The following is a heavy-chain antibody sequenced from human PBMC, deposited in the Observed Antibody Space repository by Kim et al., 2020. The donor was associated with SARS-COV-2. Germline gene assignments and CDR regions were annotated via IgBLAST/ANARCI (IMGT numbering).Heavy chain of an antibody. Sequence: AGSLRLSCAVSGSSVRSSYMTWVRQAPGKGLEWVSAIHDAGSTYYADSVKGRFTISRDIPKDTLYLQMNSLRAEDTAVYYCSSSTVGAYFDYWGQGSLVT. D-gene: IGHD1-26*01. CDR1: GSSVRSSY. V-gene: IGHV3-53*01. CDR2: IHDAGST. J-gene: IGHJ4*02. CDR3: SSSTVGAYFDY.